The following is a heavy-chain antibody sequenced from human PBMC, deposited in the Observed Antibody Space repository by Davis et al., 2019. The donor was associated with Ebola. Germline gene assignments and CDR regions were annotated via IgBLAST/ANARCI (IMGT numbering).Heavy chain of an antibody. J-gene: IGHJ3*02. D-gene: IGHD5-24*01. CDR3: ARDWTPKMATINDAFDI. CDR1: GYTFTSYA. V-gene: IGHV1-3*01. CDR2: INAGNDNT. Sequence: ASVKVSCKASGYTFTSYAMHWVRQAPGQRLEWMGWINAGNDNTKYSQKFQGRVTITRDTSASTAYMELSSLRSEDTAVYYCARDWTPKMATINDAFDIWGQGTMVTVSS.